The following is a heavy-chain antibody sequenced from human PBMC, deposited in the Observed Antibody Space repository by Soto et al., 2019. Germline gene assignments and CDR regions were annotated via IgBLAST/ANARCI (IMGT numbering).Heavy chain of an antibody. J-gene: IGHJ3*02. Sequence: SETLSLTCAVSGGSISSGGYSWSWIRQPPGKGLEWIGYIYQSGSTYYNPSLKSQVTISVDTSKNQFSLKLSSVTAADTAVYYCARRYSSAFDIWGQGTMVTVSS. D-gene: IGHD6-13*01. CDR1: GGSISSGGYS. CDR3: ARRYSSAFDI. CDR2: IYQSGST. V-gene: IGHV4-30-2*02.